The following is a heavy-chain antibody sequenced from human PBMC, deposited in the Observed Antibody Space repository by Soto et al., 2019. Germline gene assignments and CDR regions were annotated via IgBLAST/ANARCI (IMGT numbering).Heavy chain of an antibody. J-gene: IGHJ4*02. CDR2: INPYYGNT. D-gene: IGHD3-3*01. Sequence: QVQLVQSGGEVKKPGASVKVSCKTSGYTFTNYDMSWVRQAPGRGLAWMGWINPYYGNTNYAQTLQGRVTLTKDTSSYTVSMEVRCLRSDDTAVYFCAGVNGYDSRSYYCGCWGQGTLVTVSS. CDR3: AGVNGYDSRSYYCGC. CDR1: GYTFTNYD. V-gene: IGHV1-18*01.